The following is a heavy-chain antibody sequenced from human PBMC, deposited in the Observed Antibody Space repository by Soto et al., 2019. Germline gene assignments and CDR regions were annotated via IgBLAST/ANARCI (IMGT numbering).Heavy chain of an antibody. V-gene: IGHV1-69*06. J-gene: IGHJ4*02. D-gene: IGHD1-7*01. CDR1: GGTFSNYV. CDR3: ARDMTRTVVPYFDF. CDR2: IIPISGAA. Sequence: QVQLVQSGAEVKKPGSSVKVSCKASGGTFSNYVVNWVRQAPGQGLKWMGRIIPISGAANYAQKFQGRVTITADKSTSTSYMELSSLRSEDTAVYYCARDMTRTVVPYFDFWGQGTLVTVSS.